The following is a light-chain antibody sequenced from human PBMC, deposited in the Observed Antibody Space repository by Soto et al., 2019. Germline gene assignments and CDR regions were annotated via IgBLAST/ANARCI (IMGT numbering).Light chain of an antibody. CDR3: QQYIDWPLT. J-gene: IGKJ4*01. V-gene: IGKV3-15*01. Sequence: EILMTQSPATLSVSPGERATLSCRASQSVSSALAWYQHKRGQAARLLIHGASTRATGIPARFNGSGSGTEFTLTISSLQSEDFAVYYCQQYIDWPLTFGGGTEVEI. CDR2: GAS. CDR1: QSVSSA.